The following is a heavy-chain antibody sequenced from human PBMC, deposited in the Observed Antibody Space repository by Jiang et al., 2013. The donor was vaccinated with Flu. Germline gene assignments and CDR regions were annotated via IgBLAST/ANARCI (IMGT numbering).Heavy chain of an antibody. CDR2: IIPIFGTA. D-gene: IGHD6-13*01. CDR3: ARDPVRRGGIAAVGHFDY. J-gene: IGHJ4*02. CDR1: GGTFSSYA. Sequence: GAEVKKPGSSVKVSCKASGGTFSSYAISWVRQAPGQGLEWMGGIIPIFGTANYAQKFQGRVTITADESTSTAYMELSSLRSEDTAVYYCARDPVRRGGIAAVGHFDYWGQGTLVTVSS. V-gene: IGHV1-69*01.